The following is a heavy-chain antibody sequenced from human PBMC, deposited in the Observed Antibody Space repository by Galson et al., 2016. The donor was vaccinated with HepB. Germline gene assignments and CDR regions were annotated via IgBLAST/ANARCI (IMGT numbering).Heavy chain of an antibody. CDR1: GFTFSSYA. Sequence: SLRLSCAASGFTFSSYAMSWVRQAPGKGLEWVSGISGRGGSTYYADSVEGRFTISRDNSKNTLYLQMKSLRAEDTAVYYCAKSLLGLTLLSYYYGMDVWGQGTTVTVSS. V-gene: IGHV3-23*01. D-gene: IGHD3-10*01. J-gene: IGHJ6*02. CDR3: AKSLLGLTLLSYYYGMDV. CDR2: ISGRGGST.